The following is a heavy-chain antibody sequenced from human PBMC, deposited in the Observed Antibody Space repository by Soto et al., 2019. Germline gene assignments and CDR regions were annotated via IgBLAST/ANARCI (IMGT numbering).Heavy chain of an antibody. CDR3: ARRRDRLVFGVVIPCYYGMDV. J-gene: IGHJ6*02. V-gene: IGHV3-7*05. CDR2: IKQDGSEK. CDR1: GFTFSSYW. D-gene: IGHD3-3*01. Sequence: GGSLRLSCAASGFTFSSYWMSWVRQAPGKGLEWVANIKQDGSEKYYVDSVKGRFTISRENAKNSLYLQMNSLRAEDKAVYYCARRRDRLVFGVVIPCYYGMDVWGQGTTVTVSS.